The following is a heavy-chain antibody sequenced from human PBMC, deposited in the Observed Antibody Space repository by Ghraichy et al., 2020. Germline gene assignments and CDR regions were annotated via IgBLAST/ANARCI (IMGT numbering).Heavy chain of an antibody. CDR2: INHSGST. D-gene: IGHD6-19*01. J-gene: IGHJ1*01. V-gene: IGHV4-34*01. CDR3: ASSGVYSSGPDSEYFQH. Sequence: SETLSLTCAVYGGSFSGYYWSWIRQPPGKGLEWIGEINHSGSTNYNPSLKSRVTISVDTSKNQFSLKLSSVTAADTAVYYCASSGVYSSGPDSEYFQHWGQGTLVTVSS. CDR1: GGSFSGYY.